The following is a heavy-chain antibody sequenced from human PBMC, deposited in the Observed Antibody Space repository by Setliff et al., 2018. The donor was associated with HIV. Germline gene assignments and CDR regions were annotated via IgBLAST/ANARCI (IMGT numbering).Heavy chain of an antibody. CDR1: GGSISSCDYF. Sequence: PSETLSLTCTVSGGSISSCDYFWSWIRQHPGKGLEWIGYIYYSGSTYYSPSLKSRVTISLDTSKNQFSLKLSSVTAADTAVYYCARDLSPDLGYFDYWGQGTLVTVSS. D-gene: IGHD7-27*01. V-gene: IGHV4-31*02. CDR3: ARDLSPDLGYFDY. J-gene: IGHJ4*02. CDR2: IYYSGST.